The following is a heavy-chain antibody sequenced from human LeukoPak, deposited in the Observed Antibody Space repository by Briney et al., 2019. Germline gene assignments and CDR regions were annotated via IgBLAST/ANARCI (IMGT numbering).Heavy chain of an antibody. V-gene: IGHV3-7*01. CDR1: GFTVSSNY. CDR2: IKQDGSEK. CDR3: ARDFGYYYFWSGYLLMDV. D-gene: IGHD3-3*01. Sequence: TGGFLRLSCAASGFTVSSNYMSWVRQAPGKGLEWVANIKQDGSEKYYVDSVKGRFTISRDNAKNLLYLQMNSLSAEDTAVYYCARDFGYYYFWSGYLLMDVWGKGTTVTVSS. J-gene: IGHJ6*03.